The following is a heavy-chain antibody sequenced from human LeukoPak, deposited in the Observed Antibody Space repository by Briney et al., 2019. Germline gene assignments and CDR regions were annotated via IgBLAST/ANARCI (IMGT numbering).Heavy chain of an antibody. J-gene: IGHJ4*02. CDR3: ARDLSGITAAGSHIDY. CDR2: ISSGSTYI. Sequence: GGSLRLSCAASGFTFSDYYMSWIRQAPGKGLEWVSSISSGSTYIYYADSVKGRFTISRDNAKNSLYLQMNSLGAEDTAVYFCARDLSGITAAGSHIDYWGQGTLVTVSS. D-gene: IGHD6-13*01. CDR1: GFTFSDYY. V-gene: IGHV3-11*06.